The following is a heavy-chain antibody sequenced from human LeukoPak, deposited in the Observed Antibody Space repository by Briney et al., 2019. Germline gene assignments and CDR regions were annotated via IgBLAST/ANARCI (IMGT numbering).Heavy chain of an antibody. CDR3: ARAGEGYCSGGSCPPDY. V-gene: IGHV4-61*02. CDR1: GGSISSGTYY. CDR2: IYTTGSS. D-gene: IGHD2-15*01. J-gene: IGHJ4*02. Sequence: SETLSLTCTVSGGSISSGTYYWSWIRQPAGKGLEWIARIYTTGSSNYNPSLKSRVTISVDTSKNQFSLKLSSVTAADTAVYYCARAGEGYCSGGSCPPDYWGQGTLVTVSS.